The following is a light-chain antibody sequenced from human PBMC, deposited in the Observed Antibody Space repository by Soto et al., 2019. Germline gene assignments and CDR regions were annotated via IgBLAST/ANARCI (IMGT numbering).Light chain of an antibody. CDR2: GAS. J-gene: IGKJ1*01. Sequence: EIVLTQSPGTLSLSPGERASLSCRASQTVSSVHLAWYQHKPGQAPRLLIYGASRRATGVPDRFSGSGSGTDFTLTISRLEPEDFAVYYCQHYGASPWTFGQGTKVDIK. V-gene: IGKV3-20*01. CDR3: QHYGASPWT. CDR1: QTVSSVH.